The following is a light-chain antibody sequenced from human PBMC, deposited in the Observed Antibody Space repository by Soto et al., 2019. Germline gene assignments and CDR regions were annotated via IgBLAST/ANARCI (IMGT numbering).Light chain of an antibody. CDR2: AAS. CDR1: QSFSSY. Sequence: DIQMTQSPSSLPPSVGARVTILSRAMQSFSSYLNWYQENPGKAPKLLIYAASSLQGGVPSRFSGGGSGTDFTLAISSLQPEDFATYYCQQTYDTPYTFGQGTKLQIK. J-gene: IGKJ2*01. CDR3: QQTYDTPYT. V-gene: IGKV1-39*01.